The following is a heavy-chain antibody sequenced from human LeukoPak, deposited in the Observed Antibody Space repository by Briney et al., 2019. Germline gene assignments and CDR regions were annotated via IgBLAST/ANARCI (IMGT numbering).Heavy chain of an antibody. Sequence: KPSETLSLTCTVSGGSISSYYWSWIRQPPGKGLEWIGYIYYSGSTNYNPSLKSQVTISVDTSKNQFSLKLSSVTAADTAVYYCARGDHYWYFDLWGRGTLVTVSS. CDR3: ARGDHYWYFDL. CDR2: IYYSGST. J-gene: IGHJ2*01. D-gene: IGHD2-21*02. CDR1: GGSISSYY. V-gene: IGHV4-59*01.